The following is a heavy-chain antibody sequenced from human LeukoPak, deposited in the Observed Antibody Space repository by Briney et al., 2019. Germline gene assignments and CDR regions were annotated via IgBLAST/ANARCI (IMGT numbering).Heavy chain of an antibody. D-gene: IGHD3-10*01. CDR1: GFTFSGSA. CDR2: IRSKANSYAT. V-gene: IGHV3-73*01. Sequence: PGGSLRLSCAASGFTFSGSAMHWVRQASGKGLEWVGRIRSKANSYATAYAASVKGRFTISRGDSKNTAYLQMNSLKTEDTAVYYCLVWFGELDYFDYWGQGTLVTVSS. CDR3: LVWFGELDYFDY. J-gene: IGHJ4*02.